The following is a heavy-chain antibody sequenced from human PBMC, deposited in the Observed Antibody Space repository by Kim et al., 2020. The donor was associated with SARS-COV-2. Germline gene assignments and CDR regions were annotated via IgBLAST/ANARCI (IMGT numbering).Heavy chain of an antibody. J-gene: IGHJ4*02. Sequence: VKGRFTISRDNSKNALYLQRNSLRVEDTAIYYCAKSPKRSCTGRRCYPIDYWGQGTLVTVSS. D-gene: IGHD2-8*02. CDR3: AKSPKRSCTGRRCYPIDY. V-gene: IGHV3-23*01.